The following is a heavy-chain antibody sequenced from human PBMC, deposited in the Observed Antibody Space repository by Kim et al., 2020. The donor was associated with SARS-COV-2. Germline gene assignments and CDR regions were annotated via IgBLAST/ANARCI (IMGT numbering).Heavy chain of an antibody. CDR1: GGSFSGYY. J-gene: IGHJ4*02. D-gene: IGHD6-13*01. CDR2: INHSGST. Sequence: SETLSLTCAVYGGSFSGYYWSWIRQPPGKGLEWIGEINHSGSTNYNPSLKSRVTISVDTSKNQFSLKLSSVTAADTAVYYCARGIAAAGNPDYWGQGTLV. V-gene: IGHV4-34*01. CDR3: ARGIAAAGNPDY.